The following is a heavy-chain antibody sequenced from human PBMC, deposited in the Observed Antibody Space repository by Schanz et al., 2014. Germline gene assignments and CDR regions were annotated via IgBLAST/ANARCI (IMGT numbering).Heavy chain of an antibody. CDR1: GFTFSTYA. Sequence: EVKLLESGGTLVRPGGSLRLSCAASGFTFSTYAMAWVRQAPGKGLEWVSYVSSSSSYTHYADSVKGRFTISRDNAKNTLYLQRSSLRADDTAVYYCAKAADWPVTRFDPWRQGTPITYSS. D-gene: IGHD3-9*01. J-gene: IGHJ5*02. CDR2: VSSSSSYT. V-gene: IGHV3-21*05. CDR3: AKAADWPVTRFDP.